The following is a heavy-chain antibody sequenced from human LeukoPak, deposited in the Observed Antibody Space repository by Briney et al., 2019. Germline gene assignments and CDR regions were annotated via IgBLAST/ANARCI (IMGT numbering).Heavy chain of an antibody. V-gene: IGHV3-15*01. J-gene: IGHJ3*02. CDR3: TTSSSWPGAFDI. CDR1: GFTFSNAW. Sequence: GRSLRLSCAASGFTFSNAWMSWVRQAPGKGLEWVGRIKSKTDGGTTDYAAPVKGRFTISRDDSKNTLYLQMNSLKTEDTGVYYCTTSSSWPGAFDIWGQGTMVTVSS. CDR2: IKSKTDGGTT. D-gene: IGHD6-13*01.